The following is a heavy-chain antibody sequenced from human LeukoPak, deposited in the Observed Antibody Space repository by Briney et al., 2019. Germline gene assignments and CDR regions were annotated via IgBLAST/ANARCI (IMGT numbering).Heavy chain of an antibody. CDR2: MHYSGST. D-gene: IGHD3-10*01. V-gene: IGHV4-31*03. CDR3: ARSPGFGEFPN. CDR1: GDSISSGGYY. J-gene: IGHJ4*02. Sequence: PSETLSLTCTVSGDSISSGGYYWSWIRQHPGKGLEWIGYMHYSGSTYYNPSLKSRISISIDTSKNQFSLKLSSVTAADTAVYYCARSPGFGEFPNWGQGTLVTVSS.